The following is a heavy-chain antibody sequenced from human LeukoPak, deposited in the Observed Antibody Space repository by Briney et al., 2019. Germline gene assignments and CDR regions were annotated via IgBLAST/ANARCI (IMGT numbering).Heavy chain of an antibody. CDR1: GFTFSSYT. J-gene: IGHJ4*02. D-gene: IGHD3-22*01. V-gene: IGHV3-23*01. CDR2: VSGSSGST. CDR3: AKDIKSSYYYDSSGLDY. Sequence: GGSLRLSCAASGFTFSSYTMSWVRQAPGKGLEWVSAVSGSSGSTYYADSVKGRFTISRGNSKNTLYLQMNSLRAEDTAIYYCAKDIKSSYYYDSSGLDYWGQGTLVTVSS.